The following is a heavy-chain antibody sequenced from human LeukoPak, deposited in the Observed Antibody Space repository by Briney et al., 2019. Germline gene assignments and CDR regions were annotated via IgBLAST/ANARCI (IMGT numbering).Heavy chain of an antibody. CDR3: ASGYYYYGMDV. V-gene: IGHV4-39*01. D-gene: IGHD3-22*01. CDR1: GGSISSSSYY. Sequence: SETLSLTCTVSGGSISSSSYYWGWIRQPPGKGLEWIGSIYYSGSTYYNPSLKSRVTISVDTSKNQFSLKLSSVTAADTAVYYCASGYYYYGMDVWGQGTTVTVSS. J-gene: IGHJ6*02. CDR2: IYYSGST.